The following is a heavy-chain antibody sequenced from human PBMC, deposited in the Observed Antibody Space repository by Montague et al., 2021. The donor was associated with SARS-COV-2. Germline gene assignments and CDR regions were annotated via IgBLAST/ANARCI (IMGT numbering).Heavy chain of an antibody. CDR3: ARRGSSVWGVTVSAELDY. Sequence: SETLSLTCTVSGASISSRSYYWGWIRQPPGKGLEWIGFEYYSGSTYYNPTLKSRVTISVDTSKNQFSLKLSSVTAADTAVYYCARRGSSVWGVTVSAELDYWGQGILVIVSS. D-gene: IGHD3-10*01. CDR1: GASISSRSYY. V-gene: IGHV4-39*01. CDR2: EYYSGST. J-gene: IGHJ4*02.